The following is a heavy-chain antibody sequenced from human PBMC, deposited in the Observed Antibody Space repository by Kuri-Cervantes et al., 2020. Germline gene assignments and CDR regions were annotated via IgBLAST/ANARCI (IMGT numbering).Heavy chain of an antibody. Sequence: GGSLRLSCAASGFTFSSYAMHRVRQAPGKGLEWVAVISYDGSNKYYADSVKGRFTISRDNSKNTLYLQMNSLRAEDTAVYYCARDHMVRGVIILYGMDVWGQGTTVTVSS. CDR1: GFTFSSYA. J-gene: IGHJ6*02. D-gene: IGHD3-10*01. V-gene: IGHV3-30-3*01. CDR3: ARDHMVRGVIILYGMDV. CDR2: ISYDGSNK.